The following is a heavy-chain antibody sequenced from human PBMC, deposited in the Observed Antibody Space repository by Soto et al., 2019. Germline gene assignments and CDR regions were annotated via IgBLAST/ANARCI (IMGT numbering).Heavy chain of an antibody. J-gene: IGHJ6*03. Sequence: GGSLRLSCAASGFTFSSYAMSWVRQAPGKGLEWVSAISGSGGSTYYADSVKGRFTISRDNSKSTLYLQMNSLRAEDTAVYYCAKDTGVLRFLEWLFSYMDVWGKGTTVTVSS. D-gene: IGHD3-3*01. CDR2: ISGSGGST. CDR1: GFTFSSYA. CDR3: AKDTGVLRFLEWLFSYMDV. V-gene: IGHV3-23*01.